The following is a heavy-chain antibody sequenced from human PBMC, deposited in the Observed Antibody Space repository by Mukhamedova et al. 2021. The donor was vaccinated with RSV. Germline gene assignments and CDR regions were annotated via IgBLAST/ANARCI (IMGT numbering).Heavy chain of an antibody. Sequence: GYTFSSYGISWVRQAPGQGLEWMGWISTYNGNTIYAQQFQGRLTMTTDTSTTTAYMELRSLRSDDTAVYYCARDWSGYWGQGTLV. V-gene: IGHV1-18*04. D-gene: IGHD3-3*01. CDR2: ISTYNGNT. CDR3: ARDWSGY. CDR1: GYTFSSYG. J-gene: IGHJ4*02.